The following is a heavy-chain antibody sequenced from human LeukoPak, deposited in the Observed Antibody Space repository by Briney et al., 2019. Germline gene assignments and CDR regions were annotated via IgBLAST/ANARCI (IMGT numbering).Heavy chain of an antibody. CDR1: GFTFTSYA. CDR2: ISSSGGST. D-gene: IGHD3-22*01. CDR3: AKPNSGYTAFHI. V-gene: IGHV3-23*01. Sequence: GGSLRLSCAASGFTFTSYAMSWVRQAPEKGLGWVSAISSSGGSTYYADSVKGRFTISRDNSKNTLYLQMNSLRAEDTAVYYCAKPNSGYTAFHIWGQGTMVTVSS. J-gene: IGHJ3*02.